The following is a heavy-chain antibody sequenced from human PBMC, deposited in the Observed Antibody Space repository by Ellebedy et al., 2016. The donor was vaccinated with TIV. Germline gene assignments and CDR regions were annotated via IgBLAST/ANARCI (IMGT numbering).Heavy chain of an antibody. CDR2: ISAYNGNT. CDR3: ARVQWERRFDY. CDR1: GYTFNSYD. Sequence: ASVKVSXKASGYTFNSYDINWVRQATGQGLEWMGWISAYNGNTNYAQKLQGRVTMTTDTSTSTAYMELRSLRSDDTAVYYCARVQWERRFDYWGQGTLVTVSS. J-gene: IGHJ4*02. V-gene: IGHV1-18*01. D-gene: IGHD1-26*01.